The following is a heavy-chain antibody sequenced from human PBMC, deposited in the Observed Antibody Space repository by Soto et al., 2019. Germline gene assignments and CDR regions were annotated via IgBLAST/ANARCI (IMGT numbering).Heavy chain of an antibody. D-gene: IGHD4-17*01. CDR3: ARGYGDYDGETYYFDY. J-gene: IGHJ4*02. CDR2: INHSGST. Sequence: SETLSLTCAVYGGSFSGYYWSWIRQPPGKGLEWIGEINHSGSTNYNPSLKSRVTISVDTSKNQFSLKLSSVTAADTAVYYCARGYGDYDGETYYFDYWGQGTLVTVSS. CDR1: GGSFSGYY. V-gene: IGHV4-34*01.